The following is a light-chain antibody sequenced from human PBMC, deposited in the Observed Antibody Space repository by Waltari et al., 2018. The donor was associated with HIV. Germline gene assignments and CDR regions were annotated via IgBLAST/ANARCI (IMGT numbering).Light chain of an antibody. CDR2: EVR. CDR1: SSDIGLYNI. V-gene: IGLV2-8*01. J-gene: IGLJ2*01. CDR3: FSYAGNNYLL. Sequence: SALTQPPSATGSPGQSVTISCAGSSSDIGLYNILSRYQHPPGNAHNLMISEVRRMPSGVPDLFSGHKSGKAASLTVSGRQAEDEAAYYCFSYAGNNYLLFGGGTKLTVL.